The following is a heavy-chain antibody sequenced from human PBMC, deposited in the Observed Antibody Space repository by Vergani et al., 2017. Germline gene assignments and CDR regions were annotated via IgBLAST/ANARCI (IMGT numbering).Heavy chain of an antibody. J-gene: IGHJ3*02. CDR1: GYSFTSYW. V-gene: IGHV5-10-1*03. CDR2: IDPSDSYT. CDR3: ARRYYYDSSGLGDAFDI. Sequence: EVQLVQSGAEVKKPGESLRISCKGSGYSFTSYWISWVRQMPGKGLEWMGRIDPSDSYTNYSPSFQGHVTISADKSISTAYLQWSSLKASDTAMYYCARRYYYDSSGLGDAFDIWGQGTMVTVSS. D-gene: IGHD3-22*01.